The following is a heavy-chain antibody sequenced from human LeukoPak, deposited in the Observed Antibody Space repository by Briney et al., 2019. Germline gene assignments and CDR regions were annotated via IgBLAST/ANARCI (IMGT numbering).Heavy chain of an antibody. D-gene: IGHD1-1*01. V-gene: IGHV1-2*02. Sequence: ASVKVSCKASGYTFTGYYMHWVRQAPGQGLEWMGWINPNSGGTNYAQKFQGRVTMTRDTSISTACMELSRLRSDDTAVYYCARGRVRDYYYYYYYMDVWGKGTTVTVSS. J-gene: IGHJ6*03. CDR1: GYTFTGYY. CDR2: INPNSGGT. CDR3: ARGRVRDYYYYYYYMDV.